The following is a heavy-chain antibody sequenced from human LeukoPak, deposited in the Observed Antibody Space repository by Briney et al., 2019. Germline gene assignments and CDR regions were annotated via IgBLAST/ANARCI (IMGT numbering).Heavy chain of an antibody. D-gene: IGHD6-19*01. V-gene: IGHV3-30*18. J-gene: IGHJ3*01. Sequence: GGSLRLSCAASGFTFNSFGMHWVRQAPGKGLEWVAVISYDGSNKYSADSVKGRFTISRDNAKNTLYLQMNSLRAEDTAVYYCAKTMAVAGTVIFDFWGQGTMVTVSS. CDR2: ISYDGSNK. CDR1: GFTFNSFG. CDR3: AKTMAVAGTVIFDF.